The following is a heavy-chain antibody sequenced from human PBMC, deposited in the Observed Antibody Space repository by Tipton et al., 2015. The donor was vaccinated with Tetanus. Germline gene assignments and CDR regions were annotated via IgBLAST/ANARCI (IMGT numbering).Heavy chain of an antibody. V-gene: IGHV4-34*01. CDR2: INHSGST. D-gene: IGHD1/OR15-1a*01. J-gene: IGHJ4*02. Sequence: LRLSCAASGFTVSSNYMSWIRQPPGKGLEWIGEINHSGSTNYNPSLKSRVTISVDTSKNQFSLKLSSVTAADTAVYYCARGVGVAGTLFDYWGQGTLVTVSS. CDR3: ARGVGVAGTLFDY. CDR1: GFTVSSNY.